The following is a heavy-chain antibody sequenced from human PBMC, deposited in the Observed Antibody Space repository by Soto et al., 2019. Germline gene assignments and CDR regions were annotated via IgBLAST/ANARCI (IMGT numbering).Heavy chain of an antibody. V-gene: IGHV4-30-4*01. J-gene: IGHJ4*02. CDR1: GGSISSGDYY. D-gene: IGHD5-12*01. CDR2: IYYSGST. CDR3: ARDSRPIYSGYDGARYYFDY. Sequence: PSETLSLTCTVSGGSISSGDYYWSWIRQPPGKGLEWIGYIYYSGSTYYNPSLKSRVTISVDTSKNQFSLKLSSVTAADTAVYYCARDSRPIYSGYDGARYYFDYWGQGTLVTVSS.